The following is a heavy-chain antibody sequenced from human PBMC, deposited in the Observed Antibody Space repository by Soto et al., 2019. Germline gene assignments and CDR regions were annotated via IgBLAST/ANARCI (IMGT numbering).Heavy chain of an antibody. V-gene: IGHV1-3*01. CDR2: INAGNGNT. CDR1: GYTFTSYA. Sequence: QVQLVQSGAEVKKPGASVKVSCKASGYTFTSYAMHWVRQAPGQRLEWMGWINAGNGNTKYSQKFQGRVTITRDTSASTAYMELSSLRSEDTAVYYCARELIVVVPAAIPDNWFDPWGQGTLVTVSS. D-gene: IGHD2-2*02. CDR3: ARELIVVVPAAIPDNWFDP. J-gene: IGHJ5*02.